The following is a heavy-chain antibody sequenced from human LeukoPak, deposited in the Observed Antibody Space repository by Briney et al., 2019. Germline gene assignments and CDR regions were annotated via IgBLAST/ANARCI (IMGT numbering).Heavy chain of an antibody. D-gene: IGHD3-16*01. CDR1: GGSISSYY. Sequence: SETLSLTCTVSGGSISSYYWSWIRQPPGKGLEWIGYIYTSGSTNYTPYLQSRVTISVETSKHQYSLKLSYVTAADTDVYYCARHVRGSLYYFDYWGQGTLVTVSS. CDR2: IYTSGST. V-gene: IGHV4-4*09. J-gene: IGHJ4*02. CDR3: ARHVRGSLYYFDY.